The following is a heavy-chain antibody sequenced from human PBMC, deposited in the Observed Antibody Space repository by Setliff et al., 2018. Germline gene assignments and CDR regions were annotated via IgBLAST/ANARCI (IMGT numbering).Heavy chain of an antibody. D-gene: IGHD2-21*01. Sequence: GASVKVSCKASGYNFKDYFIHWVQQAPGKGLEWVGRIDPEDGETRYAERFEGRVTLTRDTSTSTVYMEVSSLKSEDTAVYYCASDLMGFWGQGTLVTVSS. V-gene: IGHV1-69-2*01. CDR1: GYNFKDYF. CDR3: ASDLMGF. J-gene: IGHJ4*02. CDR2: IDPEDGET.